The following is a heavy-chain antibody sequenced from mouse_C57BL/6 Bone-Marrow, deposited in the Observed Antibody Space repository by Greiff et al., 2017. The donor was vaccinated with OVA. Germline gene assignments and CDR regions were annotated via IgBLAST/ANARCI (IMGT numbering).Heavy chain of an antibody. D-gene: IGHD1-1*01. CDR2: ISDGGSYT. J-gene: IGHJ1*03. CDR3: ARVRYGSSYDWYFDV. CDR1: GFTFSSYA. Sequence: EVNLVESGGGLVKPGGSLKLSCAASGFTFSSYAMSWVRQTPEKRLEWVATISDGGSYTYYPENVKGRFTISRANANNNLYLQMSHLKSEDTAMSYRARVRYGSSYDWYFDVWGTGTTVTVSS. V-gene: IGHV5-4*03.